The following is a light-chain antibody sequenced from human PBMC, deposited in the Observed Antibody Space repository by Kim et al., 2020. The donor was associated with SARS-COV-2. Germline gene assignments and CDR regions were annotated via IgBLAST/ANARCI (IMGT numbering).Light chain of an antibody. CDR3: QAWDSSTAR. V-gene: IGLV3-1*01. CDR2: QDS. Sequence: SVSPGQTASSTSSDDKLGDKYACWYQQKPGQSPVLVIYQDSKRPSGIPERFSGSNSGNTATLTISGTQAMDEADYYCQAWDSSTARFGGGTQLTVL. CDR1: KLGDKY. J-gene: IGLJ2*01.